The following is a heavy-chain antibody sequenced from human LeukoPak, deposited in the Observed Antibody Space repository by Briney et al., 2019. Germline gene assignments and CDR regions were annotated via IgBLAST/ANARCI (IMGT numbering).Heavy chain of an antibody. Sequence: GGSLRLSCAASGFTFSDYYMIWIRQAPGKGLEWVSYISSSGSTIYYADSVKGRFTISRDNAKNSLYLQMNSLRVEDTAVYYCARDGPTWDHTSSWYVGYWGQGTLVTVSS. CDR3: ARDGPTWDHTSSWYVGY. CDR1: GFTFSDYY. CDR2: ISSSGSTI. J-gene: IGHJ4*02. V-gene: IGHV3-11*01. D-gene: IGHD6-13*01.